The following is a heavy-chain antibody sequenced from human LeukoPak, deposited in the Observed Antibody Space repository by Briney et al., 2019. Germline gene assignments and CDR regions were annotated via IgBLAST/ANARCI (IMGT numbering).Heavy chain of an antibody. D-gene: IGHD5-18*01. CDR1: IYSIGSGYY. J-gene: IGHJ3*02. Sequence: SETLSLTCSVSIYSIGSGYYWSWIRQPAGKGLEWIGRIYTSGSTNYNPSLKSRVTMSVDTSKNQFSLKLSSVTAADTAVYYCASQLWLRSAFDIWGQGTMVTVSS. V-gene: IGHV4-4*07. CDR2: IYTSGST. CDR3: ASQLWLRSAFDI.